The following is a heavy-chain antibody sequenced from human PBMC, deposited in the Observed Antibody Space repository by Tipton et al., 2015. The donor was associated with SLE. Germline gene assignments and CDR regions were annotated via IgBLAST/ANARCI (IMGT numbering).Heavy chain of an antibody. CDR1: GGSVSSGSYY. Sequence: TLSLTCTVSGGSVSSGSYYWSWIRQPPGKGLEWIGYIYYSGSTNYNPSLKSRVTISVDTSKNQFSLKLSSVTAADTAVYYCARKDNDILTGYRPGDAFDIRRQGTMVTVSS. D-gene: IGHD3-9*01. J-gene: IGHJ3*02. CDR3: ARKDNDILTGYRPGDAFDI. CDR2: IYYSGST. V-gene: IGHV4-61*01.